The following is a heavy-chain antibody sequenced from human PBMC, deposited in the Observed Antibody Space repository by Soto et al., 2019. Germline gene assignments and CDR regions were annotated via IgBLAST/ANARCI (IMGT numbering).Heavy chain of an antibody. J-gene: IGHJ4*02. Sequence: SVKVSCKASGGTFSSYTISGVRQAPGQGLEWMGRIIPILGIANYAQKFQGRVTITADKSTSTAYMELSSLRSEDTAVYYCARDHGGYSSRFDYWGQGTLVTVSS. CDR3: ARDHGGYSSRFDY. CDR2: IIPILGIA. D-gene: IGHD6-13*01. V-gene: IGHV1-69*04. CDR1: GGTFSSYT.